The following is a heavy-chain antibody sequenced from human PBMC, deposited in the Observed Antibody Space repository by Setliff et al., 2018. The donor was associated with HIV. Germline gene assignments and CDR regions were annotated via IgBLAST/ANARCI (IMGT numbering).Heavy chain of an antibody. Sequence: ASVKVSCKASGYSFSSYGIGWVRLAPGQGLEWMGWTGTDNGNTNYAQKVQGRVTVTTDTGTRTAYMELRSLRSDDTAMYYCARMRGGHNIREGAFDIWGQGTMVTVSS. V-gene: IGHV1-18*01. CDR2: TGTDNGNT. CDR1: GYSFSSYG. CDR3: ARMRGGHNIREGAFDI. D-gene: IGHD1-20*01. J-gene: IGHJ3*02.